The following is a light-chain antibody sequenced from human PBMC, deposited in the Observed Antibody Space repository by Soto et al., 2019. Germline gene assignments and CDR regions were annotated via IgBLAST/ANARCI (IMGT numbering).Light chain of an antibody. J-gene: IGLJ2*01. CDR1: TSNIGAGYD. CDR3: QSYDSSLSGFVL. Sequence: QTVVTQPPSVSGAPGQRVTISCTGSTSNIGAGYDVHWYQQLPGTAPKLLIYDNTNRPSGVPDRFSGSKSGTSASLAITGLQAEDEADYYCQSYDSSLSGFVLFGGGTKLTVL. CDR2: DNT. V-gene: IGLV1-40*01.